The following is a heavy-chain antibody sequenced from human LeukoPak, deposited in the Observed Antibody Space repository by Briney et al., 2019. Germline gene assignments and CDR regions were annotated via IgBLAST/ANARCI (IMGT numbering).Heavy chain of an antibody. CDR2: ISSSSSYI. V-gene: IGHV3-21*01. CDR1: GFTVSSNY. J-gene: IGHJ4*02. CDR3: ASSGSWSY. D-gene: IGHD1-26*01. Sequence: PGGSLRLSCAASGFTVSSNYMSWVRQAPGKGLEWVSSISSSSSYIYYADSVKGRFTISRDNAKNSLYLQMNSLRAEDTAVYYCASSGSWSYWGQGTLVTVSS.